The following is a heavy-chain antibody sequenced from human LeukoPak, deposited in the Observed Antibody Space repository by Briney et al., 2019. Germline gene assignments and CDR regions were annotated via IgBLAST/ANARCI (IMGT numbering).Heavy chain of an antibody. J-gene: IGHJ6*03. Sequence: SETLSLTCTVSGGSISSYYWSWIRQPPGKGLEWIGYIYYSGSTNYNPSLKSRVTISVDTSKNQFSLKLSSVTAADTAVYYCAKGGGYYYMDVWGKGTTATVPS. CDR3: AKGGGYYYMDV. CDR1: GGSISSYY. D-gene: IGHD3-16*01. CDR2: IYYSGST. V-gene: IGHV4-59*01.